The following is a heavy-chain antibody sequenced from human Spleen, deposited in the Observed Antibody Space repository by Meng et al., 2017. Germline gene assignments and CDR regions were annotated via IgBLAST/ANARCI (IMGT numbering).Heavy chain of an antibody. J-gene: IGHJ6*02. CDR1: GGTFSSYA. V-gene: IGHV1-69*06. CDR3: ARGVVTAVMGIYYGMDV. CDR2: IIPIFGTA. Sequence: SVKVSCKASGGTFSSYAISWVRQAPGQGLEWMGGIIPIFGTASYAQKFQGRVTITADKSTSTAYMELSSLRSEDTAVYYCARGVVTAVMGIYYGMDVWGQGTTVTVSS. D-gene: IGHD2-21*02.